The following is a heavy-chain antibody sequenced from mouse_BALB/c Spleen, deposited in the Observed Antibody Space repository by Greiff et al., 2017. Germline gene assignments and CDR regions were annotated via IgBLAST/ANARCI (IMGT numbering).Heavy chain of an antibody. CDR2: INPGSGYT. J-gene: IGHJ3*01. V-gene: IGHV1-4*02. D-gene: IGHD1-1*01. CDR3: ASTGGFAY. CDR1: GFTFTGYS. Sequence: QVQLQESAAELVRPGASVKMSCTASGFTFTGYSMHWVKQRPGQGLEWIGNINPGSGYTEYNQKFKDKTTLTADKSSSTAYMQLSSLTSEDSAVYYCASTGGFAYWGQGTLVTVSA.